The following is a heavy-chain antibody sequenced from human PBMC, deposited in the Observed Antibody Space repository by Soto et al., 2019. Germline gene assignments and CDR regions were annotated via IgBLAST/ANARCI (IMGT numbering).Heavy chain of an antibody. Sequence: SETLSLTCTVSGGSISSYYWSWIRQPPGKGLEWIGCVYYSGSTNYNPSLKSRVTISVATSKNQFSLKLNAVTAADTAVYYCARDLWGYCGTDCYPLDVWGQGTTVTVSS. J-gene: IGHJ6*02. CDR2: VYYSGST. CDR3: ARDLWGYCGTDCYPLDV. CDR1: GGSISSYY. V-gene: IGHV4-59*01. D-gene: IGHD2-21*02.